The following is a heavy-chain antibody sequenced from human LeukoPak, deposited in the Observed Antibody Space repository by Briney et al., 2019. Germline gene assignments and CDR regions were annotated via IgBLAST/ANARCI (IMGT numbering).Heavy chain of an antibody. CDR2: ISGSGGST. J-gene: IGHJ4*02. CDR1: GFTVSSNY. D-gene: IGHD6-6*01. V-gene: IGHV3-23*01. Sequence: GGSLRLSCAASGFTVSSNYMSWVRQAPGKGLEWVSAISGSGGSTYYADSVKGRFTISRDNSKNTLYLQMNSLRAEDTAVYYCAKEQLGAFDYWGQGTLVTVSS. CDR3: AKEQLGAFDY.